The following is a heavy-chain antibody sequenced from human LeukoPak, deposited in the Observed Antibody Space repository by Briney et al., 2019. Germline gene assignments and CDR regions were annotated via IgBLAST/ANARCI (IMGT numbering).Heavy chain of an antibody. CDR2: ISSNGGST. J-gene: IGHJ4*02. V-gene: IGHV3-64*01. CDR3: ARSAIPRGDCVDY. CDR1: GFIFSSYA. D-gene: IGHD2-21*02. Sequence: PGGSLRLSCAASGFIFSSYAMHWVRQAPGKGLEYVSAISSNGGSTYYANSVKGRFTISRDNSKNTLYLQMGSLRAEDMAVYYCARSAIPRGDCVDYWGQGTLVTVSS.